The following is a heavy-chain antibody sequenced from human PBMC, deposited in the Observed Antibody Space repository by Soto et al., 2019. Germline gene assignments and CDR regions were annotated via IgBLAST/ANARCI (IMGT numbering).Heavy chain of an antibody. Sequence: SETLSLTCAVSGGSISSYCWSWIRQPPGKGLEWIGYIYYSGSTNYNPSLKSRVTISVDTSKNQFSLKLSSVTAADTAVYYCARITMVRGVALYYYMDVWGKGTTVTVSS. D-gene: IGHD3-10*01. CDR1: GGSISSYC. J-gene: IGHJ6*03. CDR2: IYYSGST. V-gene: IGHV4-59*08. CDR3: ARITMVRGVALYYYMDV.